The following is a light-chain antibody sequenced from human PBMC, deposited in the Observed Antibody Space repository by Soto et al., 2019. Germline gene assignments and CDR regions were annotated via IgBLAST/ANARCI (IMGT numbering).Light chain of an antibody. V-gene: IGLV2-14*01. Sequence: QSVLTQPPSASGSPGQSVTISCTGTSSDVGGYHHVSWYRQHPGKAPKLMISEVNNRPSGVSNRFSGSKSGNTAYLTISGLQVEDEAEYFCVSFTTTSTHVFGNGTKATVX. J-gene: IGLJ1*01. CDR1: SSDVGGYHH. CDR2: EVN. CDR3: VSFTTTSTHV.